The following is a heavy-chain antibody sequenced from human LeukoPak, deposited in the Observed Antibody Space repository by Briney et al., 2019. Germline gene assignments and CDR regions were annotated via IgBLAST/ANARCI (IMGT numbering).Heavy chain of an antibody. Sequence: SETLSLTCTVSGGSISSYYWSWIRQPPGKGLEWIGYIYYSGSTNHNPSLKSRVTISVDTSKNQFSLKLSSVTAADTAVYYCARAEYDILTGYPYYFDYWGQGTLVTVSS. CDR1: GGSISSYY. J-gene: IGHJ4*02. V-gene: IGHV4-59*01. CDR2: IYYSGST. CDR3: ARAEYDILTGYPYYFDY. D-gene: IGHD3-9*01.